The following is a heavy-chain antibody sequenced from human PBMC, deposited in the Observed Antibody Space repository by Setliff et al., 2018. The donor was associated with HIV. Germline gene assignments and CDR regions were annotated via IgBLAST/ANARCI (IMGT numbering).Heavy chain of an antibody. J-gene: IGHJ4*02. CDR2: ISYDGSRI. CDR3: AKTSGWTTIDY. D-gene: IGHD6-19*01. CDR1: GFTFSTFA. Sequence: GGSLRLSCVASGFTFSTFAMHWVRQAPGKGLEWVSVISYDGSRISYADSVKGRFTISRDDSKNTVFLQLNTLRPEDTAVYYCAKTSGWTTIDYWGQGALVTVSS. V-gene: IGHV3-30*01.